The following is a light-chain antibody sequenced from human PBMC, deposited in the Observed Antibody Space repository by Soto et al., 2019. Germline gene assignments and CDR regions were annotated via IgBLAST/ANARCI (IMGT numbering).Light chain of an antibody. CDR1: QSVLYSSNNKNY. J-gene: IGKJ4*01. CDR3: QQYYSTLLT. Sequence: DIVMTQSPDSLAVSLGERATINCKSSQSVLYSSNNKNYLAWYQQKPGQPPKLRIYWASTRESGVPDRLSGSGSGTDFPLTIGSLQAEDVAVYYWQQYYSTLLTFGGGTTVEIK. V-gene: IGKV4-1*01. CDR2: WAS.